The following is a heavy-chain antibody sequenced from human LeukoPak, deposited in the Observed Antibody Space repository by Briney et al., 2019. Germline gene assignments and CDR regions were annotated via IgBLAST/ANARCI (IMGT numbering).Heavy chain of an antibody. V-gene: IGHV3-23*01. CDR1: GFTFSSYA. CDR3: AKAGDSSGINDY. CDR2: ISGSGGSI. Sequence: GGSLRLSCAASGFTFSSYAMSWVRQAPGKGLEWVSAISGSGGSIYYADSVKGRFTISRDNSKNTLYLQMNSLRAEDTAVYYCAKAGDSSGINDYWGQGTLVTVSS. J-gene: IGHJ4*02. D-gene: IGHD3-22*01.